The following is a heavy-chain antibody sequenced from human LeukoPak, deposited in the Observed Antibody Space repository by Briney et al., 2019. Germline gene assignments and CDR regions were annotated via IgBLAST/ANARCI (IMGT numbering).Heavy chain of an antibody. CDR2: INPSGGST. V-gene: IGHV1-46*01. J-gene: IGHJ4*02. D-gene: IGHD6-6*01. CDR1: GYRFTSYG. CDR3: ARDGSSSSLDY. Sequence: RASVKVSCKASGYRFTSYGITWVRQAPGQGLEWMGIINPSGGSTSYAQKFQGRVTMTRDMSTSTVYMELSSLRSEDTAVYYCARDGSSSSLDYWGQGTLVTVSS.